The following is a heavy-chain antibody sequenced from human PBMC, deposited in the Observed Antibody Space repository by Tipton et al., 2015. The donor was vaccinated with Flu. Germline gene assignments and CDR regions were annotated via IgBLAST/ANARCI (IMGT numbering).Heavy chain of an antibody. CDR3: AKDIRTYGIGWSAFAH. CDR1: GFKFDDYA. V-gene: IGHV3-9*01. J-gene: IGHJ4*02. CDR2: ISWNNNNI. Sequence: SLRLSCAASGFKFDDYAMHWVRRIPGKGLEWVSGISWNNNNINYADSVKGRFTISRDNAKNSLYLQMDSLRGEDTAFYYCAKDIRTYGIGWSAFAHWGQGALVTVSS. D-gene: IGHD6-19*01.